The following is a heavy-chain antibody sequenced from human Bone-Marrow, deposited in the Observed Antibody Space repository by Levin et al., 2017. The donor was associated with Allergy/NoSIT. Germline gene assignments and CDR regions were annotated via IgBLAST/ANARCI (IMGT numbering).Heavy chain of an antibody. V-gene: IGHV3-23*01. Sequence: GESLKISCAASGFTFSSYAMIWDRQAPGKGLEWVSAIVGSGYTAFYSDSVKGRFTISRDNSKHTVYLDMNSLRAADTAVYYCAKEIYDGDYGMYYFDFWGQGALVTVSS. D-gene: IGHD4-17*01. J-gene: IGHJ4*02. CDR1: GFTFSSYA. CDR2: IVGSGYTA. CDR3: AKEIYDGDYGMYYFDF.